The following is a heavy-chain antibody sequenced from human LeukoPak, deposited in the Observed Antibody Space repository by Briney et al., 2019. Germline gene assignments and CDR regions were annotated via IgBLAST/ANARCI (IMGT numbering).Heavy chain of an antibody. D-gene: IGHD2-21*02. J-gene: IGHJ4*02. CDR2: IFSTGNT. CDR1: GDSMSSGGYY. V-gene: IGHV4-31*03. CDR3: ARTRLRGDPFDD. Sequence: PSETPSLTCTVSGDSMSSGGYYWSWIRQHPGKGLEWIGYIFSTGNTYYNPSLKSRLTISVDTSKNRFSLQLSFVTAADTAVYYCARTRLRGDPFDDWGQGTLVTVSS.